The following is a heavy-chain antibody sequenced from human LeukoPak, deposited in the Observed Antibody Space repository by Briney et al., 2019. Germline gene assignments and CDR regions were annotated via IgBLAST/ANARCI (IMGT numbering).Heavy chain of an antibody. D-gene: IGHD3-22*01. CDR1: GFIFSTYG. V-gene: IGHV3-23*01. J-gene: IGHJ4*02. CDR3: AKEIHESSGRYSYFHS. Sequence: HSGGSLRLSCEVSGFIFSTYGMIWVRRAPGKGLEWISSISGSGARRNYANYADSVRGRFTISRDNSKNTLYLQMNSLRAEDTAVYYCAKEIHESSGRYSYFHSWGQGTLVTVSS. CDR2: ISGSGARR.